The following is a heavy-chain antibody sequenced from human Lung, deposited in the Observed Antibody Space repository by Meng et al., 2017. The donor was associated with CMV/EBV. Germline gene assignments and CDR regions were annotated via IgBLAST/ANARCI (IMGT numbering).Heavy chain of an antibody. J-gene: IGHJ6*02. CDR3: AKWIGGSNYYGMDV. CDR2: IWYDGSNK. CDR1: GFTFSSYG. V-gene: IGHV3-33*06. Sequence: SCAASGFTFSSYGMHWVRQAPGKGLEWVAVIWYDGSNKYYADSVKGRFTISRDNSKNTLYLQMNSLRAEDTAVYYCAKWIGGSNYYGMDVWGQGTXVTCSS. D-gene: IGHD2-15*01.